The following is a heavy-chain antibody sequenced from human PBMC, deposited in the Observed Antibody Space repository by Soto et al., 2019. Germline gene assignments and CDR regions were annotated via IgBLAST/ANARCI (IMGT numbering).Heavy chain of an antibody. V-gene: IGHV3-48*01. CDR1: GFTFSTYD. D-gene: IGHD6-19*01. Sequence: PGGSLRLSCAATGFTFSTYDMNWVRQAPGKGLEWISYISSGYTIHYTDSVKGRFTISRDNAKNSLYLQMNSLTAEDTAVYYCARDRTYSSGWYHYYEYWGQGALVTVSS. CDR3: ARDRTYSSGWYHYYEY. CDR2: ISSGYTI. J-gene: IGHJ4*02.